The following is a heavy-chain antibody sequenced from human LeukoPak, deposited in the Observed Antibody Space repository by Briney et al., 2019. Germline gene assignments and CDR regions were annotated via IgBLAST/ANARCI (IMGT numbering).Heavy chain of an antibody. V-gene: IGHV1-69*13. Sequence: SVKVSCKASGGTFSSYAISWVRQAPGQGLEWMGGIIPIFGTANYAQKFQGRVTITADESTSTAYMELISLRSEDTAVYYCASAKFRYRAYFDYWGQGTLVTVSS. D-gene: IGHD3-9*01. CDR3: ASAKFRYRAYFDY. J-gene: IGHJ4*02. CDR1: GGTFSSYA. CDR2: IIPIFGTA.